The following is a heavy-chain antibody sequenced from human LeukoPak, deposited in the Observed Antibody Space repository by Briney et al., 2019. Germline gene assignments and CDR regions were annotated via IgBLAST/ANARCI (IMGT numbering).Heavy chain of an antibody. D-gene: IGHD2-2*01. CDR1: GDSVSSNNIG. Sequence: SQTLSLTCAISGDSVSSNNIGWNWIRQSPSRGLEWLGRTYYDSKWYSDYAVSVKSRAIINPDTSKNQFFLEMSSVTPEDTAVYYCARARLSAIPGFDYWGQGILVTVSP. J-gene: IGHJ4*02. V-gene: IGHV6-1*01. CDR2: TYYDSKWYS. CDR3: ARARLSAIPGFDY.